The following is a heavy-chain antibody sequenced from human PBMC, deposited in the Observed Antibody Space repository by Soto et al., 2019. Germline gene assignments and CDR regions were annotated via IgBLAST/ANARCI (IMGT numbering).Heavy chain of an antibody. CDR3: ARDYYESNGPFGY. CDR1: GGTFSSYA. V-gene: IGHV1-69*12. Sequence: QVQLVQSGAAVKKPGSSVKVSCKASGGTFSSYAISWVRQAPGQGLEWMGGIIPIFGTPNYAQNFQGRITITADESTSTAYMELSSLRSEDTAVYYCARDYYESNGPFGYWGQGTLVTVSS. J-gene: IGHJ4*02. CDR2: IIPIFGTP. D-gene: IGHD3-22*01.